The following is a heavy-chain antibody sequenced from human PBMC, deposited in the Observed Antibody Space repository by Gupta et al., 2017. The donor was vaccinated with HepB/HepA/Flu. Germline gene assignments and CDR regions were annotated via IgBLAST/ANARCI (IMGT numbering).Heavy chain of an antibody. D-gene: IGHD3-10*01. Sequence: EAQLVESGGDLVQPGGSLRLSCAASGFTFSSHWMNWVRQAPGKGLEWVAHIKQDGSEKNYVGSVKGRFTISRDNAKNSLYLQMNSLRAEDTAFYYCARGVDYYGTGSHSDYWGQGTLVTVSS. CDR1: GFTFSSHW. J-gene: IGHJ4*02. V-gene: IGHV3-7*01. CDR2: IKQDGSEK. CDR3: ARGVDYYGTGSHSDY.